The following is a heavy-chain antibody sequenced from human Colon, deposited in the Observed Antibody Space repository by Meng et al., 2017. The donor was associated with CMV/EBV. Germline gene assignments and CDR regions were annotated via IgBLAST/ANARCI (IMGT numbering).Heavy chain of an antibody. V-gene: IGHV3-48*04. CDR1: GFTFSTYS. CDR2: ITKSRSPT. Sequence: GEPLKISCVASGFTFSTYSMNWVRQAPGKGLEWVSYITKSRSPTNYADSVKGRFTISRDNAKNSLYLQMNSLRSEDTAVYYCARLLYYGMDVWGQGTTVTVSS. J-gene: IGHJ6*02. CDR3: ARLLYYGMDV.